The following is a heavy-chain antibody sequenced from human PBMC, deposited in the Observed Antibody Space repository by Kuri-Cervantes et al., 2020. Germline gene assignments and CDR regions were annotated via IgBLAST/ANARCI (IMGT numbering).Heavy chain of an antibody. D-gene: IGHD5-18*01. J-gene: IGHJ4*02. V-gene: IGHV5-51*01. CDR1: GYNFDKYW. CDR2: IYPGDSDS. CDR3: ARSDTAMITGFDS. Sequence: GESLKISCQASGYNFDKYWIGWVRQMPGKGLEWMGIIYPGDSDSKYSPSFQGQVTISADKSISTAYLQWSSLKASDTAMYYCARSDTAMITGFDSWGQGTLVTVSS.